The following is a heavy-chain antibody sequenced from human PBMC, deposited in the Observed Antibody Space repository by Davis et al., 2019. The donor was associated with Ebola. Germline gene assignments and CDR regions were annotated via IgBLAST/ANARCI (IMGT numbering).Heavy chain of an antibody. CDR2: IYYSGST. Sequence: SEILSLTCTVSGGSISSYYWSWIRQPPGKGLEWIGYIYYSGSTNYNPSLKSRVTISVDTSKNQFSLRLSSVTAADTAVYYCTRSGSYRLNFDFWGQGTLVTVSS. D-gene: IGHD1-26*01. V-gene: IGHV4-59*01. J-gene: IGHJ4*02. CDR1: GGSISSYY. CDR3: TRSGSYRLNFDF.